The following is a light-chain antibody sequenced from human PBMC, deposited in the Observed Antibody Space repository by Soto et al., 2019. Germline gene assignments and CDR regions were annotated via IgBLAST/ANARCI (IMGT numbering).Light chain of an antibody. CDR2: GAS. Sequence: EIVLTQSPGTLSLSPGERATISCRASQSVSSSYLALYQQKPGQAPRLLIYGASSRPTGIPYRFSGSGSGTDFTLTISRLEPEDFAVYYCHQYDSSPLTFGGGTKVEIK. V-gene: IGKV3-20*01. CDR1: QSVSSSY. CDR3: HQYDSSPLT. J-gene: IGKJ4*01.